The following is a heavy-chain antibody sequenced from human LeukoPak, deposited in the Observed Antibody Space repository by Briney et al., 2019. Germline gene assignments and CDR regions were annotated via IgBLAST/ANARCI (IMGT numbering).Heavy chain of an antibody. CDR2: INHSGST. V-gene: IGHV4-34*01. J-gene: IGHJ6*04. CDR1: GGSFSGYY. D-gene: IGHD3-10*01. Sequence: PSETLSLTCAVYGGSFSGYYWSWIRQPPGKGLERIGEINHSGSTNYNPSLKSRVTISVDTSKNQFSLKLSSVTAADTAVYYCASRAYYYGSGRTYYYGMDVWGKGTTVTVSS. CDR3: ASRAYYYGSGRTYYYGMDV.